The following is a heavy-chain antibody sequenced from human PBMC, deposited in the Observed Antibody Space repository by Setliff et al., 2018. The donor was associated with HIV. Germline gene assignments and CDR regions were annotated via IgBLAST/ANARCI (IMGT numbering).Heavy chain of an antibody. D-gene: IGHD3-16*01. CDR3: ARGDVWGGTTPNDALDM. V-gene: IGHV3-30*04. CDR2: ISYDGSAT. Sequence: PGGSLRLSCVASGFNFNKYAMHWVRQAPGKGLECVGLISYDGSATYYADSVKGRFTISRDNAKNSLFLQMNNLRAEDTAVYYCARGDVWGGTTPNDALDMWGQGTTVTVSS. CDR1: GFNFNKYA. J-gene: IGHJ3*02.